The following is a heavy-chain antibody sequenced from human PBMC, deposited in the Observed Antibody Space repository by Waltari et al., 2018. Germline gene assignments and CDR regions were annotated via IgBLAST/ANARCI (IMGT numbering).Heavy chain of an antibody. CDR1: GFAFSTYT. J-gene: IGHJ4*02. CDR2: ISTSSTYI. V-gene: IGHV3-21*02. CDR3: ARDSVPYSVGSYRFDY. D-gene: IGHD3-16*02. Sequence: EVQLVESGGGLVKPGGSLRLSCAASGFAFSTYTMNWVRQAPGKGLEWVSSISTSSTYIYYADSVKGRFTVYRDNAKNSLFLQSKSPRADDTAVYYCARDSVPYSVGSYRFDYWGQGTLVTVSS.